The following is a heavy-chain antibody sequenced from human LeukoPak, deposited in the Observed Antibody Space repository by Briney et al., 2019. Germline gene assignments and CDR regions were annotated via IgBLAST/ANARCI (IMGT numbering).Heavy chain of an antibody. CDR2: INPNRGDT. CDR3: ARMWSTATSGWNWFDP. D-gene: IGHD6-13*01. Sequence: ASVKVSCKASGYTFTGYYMHWVRQAPGQGLEWMGWINPNRGDTNYAQKFQGRVTMTRDTSISTAYMDLSSLRSDDTAMYYCARMWSTATSGWNWFDPWGQGTLVTVSS. J-gene: IGHJ5*02. CDR1: GYTFTGYY. V-gene: IGHV1-2*02.